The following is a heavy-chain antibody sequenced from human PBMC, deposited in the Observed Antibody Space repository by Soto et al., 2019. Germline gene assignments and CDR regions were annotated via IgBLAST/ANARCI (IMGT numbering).Heavy chain of an antibody. J-gene: IGHJ3*02. D-gene: IGHD3-10*01. CDR2: ISSSSSYI. V-gene: IGHV3-21*01. CDR1: GFTFSSYS. CDR3: ASLYYYGSGSYYAFDI. Sequence: GGSLRLSCAASGFTFSSYSMNWVRQAPGKGLGWVSSISSSSSYIYYADSVKGRFTISRDNAKNSLYLQMNSLRAEDTAVYYCASLYYYGSGSYYAFDIWGQGTMVTVSS.